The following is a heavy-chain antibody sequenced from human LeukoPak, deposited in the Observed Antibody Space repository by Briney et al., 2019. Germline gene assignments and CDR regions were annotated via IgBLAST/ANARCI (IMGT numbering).Heavy chain of an antibody. V-gene: IGHV4-34*01. CDR2: INHSGST. J-gene: IGHJ5*02. CDR1: GGSFSGYY. CDR3: ARGGPGYCSSTSCYISRSNRFDP. Sequence: PSETLSLTCAVYGGSFSGYYWSWIRQPPGKGLEWIGEINHSGSTNYNPSLKSRVTISVDTSKNQFSLKLSSVTAADTAVYYCARGGPGYCSSTSCYISRSNRFDPWGQGTLVTVSS. D-gene: IGHD2-2*02.